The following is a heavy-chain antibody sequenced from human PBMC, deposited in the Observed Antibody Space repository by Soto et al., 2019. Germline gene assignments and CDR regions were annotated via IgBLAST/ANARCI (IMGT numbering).Heavy chain of an antibody. V-gene: IGHV1-69*13. CDR2: IIPIFGTA. D-gene: IGHD3-10*01. CDR1: GGTFSSYA. Sequence: EASVKVSCKASGGTFSSYAISWVRRAPGQGLEWMGGIIPIFGTANYAQKFQGRVTITADESTSTAYMELSSLRSEDTAVYYCARSFITMVRGVNWFDPWGQGTLVTVSS. J-gene: IGHJ5*02. CDR3: ARSFITMVRGVNWFDP.